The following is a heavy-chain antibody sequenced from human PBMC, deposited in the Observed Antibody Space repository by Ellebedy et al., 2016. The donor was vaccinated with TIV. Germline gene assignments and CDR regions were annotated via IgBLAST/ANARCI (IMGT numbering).Heavy chain of an antibody. CDR1: GFTFSNYG. V-gene: IGHV3-33*01. CDR2: IWYDGNNK. CDR3: ARHMDGIVVVTAPVIY. J-gene: IGHJ4*02. Sequence: GESLKISCVASGFTFSNYGMHWVRQAPGKGLEWVAVIWYDGNNKYSADSVKGRFTISRDNSKTTLYLQMNSLRAADTAVYYCARHMDGIVVVTAPVIYWGQGTLVTVSS. D-gene: IGHD2-21*02.